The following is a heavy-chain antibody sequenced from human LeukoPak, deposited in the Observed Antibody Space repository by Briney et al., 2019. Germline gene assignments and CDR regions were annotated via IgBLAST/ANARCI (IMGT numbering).Heavy chain of an antibody. CDR2: ISAYNGNT. V-gene: IGHV1-18*01. CDR3: ARERYGSGSYYGNYYYYGMDV. CDR1: GYTFTSYG. Sequence: ASVKDSCKASGYTFTSYGISWVRQAPGQGLEWMGWISAYNGNTNYAQKLQGRVTMTTDTSTSTAYMELRSLRSDDTAVYYCARERYGSGSYYGNYYYYGMDVWGQGTTVTVSS. D-gene: IGHD3-10*01. J-gene: IGHJ6*02.